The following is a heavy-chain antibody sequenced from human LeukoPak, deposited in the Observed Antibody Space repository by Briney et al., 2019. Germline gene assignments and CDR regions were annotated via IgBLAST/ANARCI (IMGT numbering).Heavy chain of an antibody. V-gene: IGHV4-34*01. CDR3: VRRGKRLRFFEWVDAFDI. J-gene: IGHJ3*02. CDR1: GGSFSGYY. D-gene: IGHD3-3*01. Sequence: SETLSLTCAVYGGSFSGYYWTWVRQPPGKGLEWIGEINQSGSTDYNPSLKSRVTISSDTSKNHFFLNLTSMTAADTAVYYCVRRGKRLRFFEWVDAFDIWGQGTMVTVSS. CDR2: INQSGST.